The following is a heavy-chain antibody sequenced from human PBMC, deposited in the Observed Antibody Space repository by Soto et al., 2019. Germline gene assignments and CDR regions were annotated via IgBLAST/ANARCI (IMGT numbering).Heavy chain of an antibody. CDR2: IYYSGST. V-gene: IGHV4-31*03. CDR3: ARQDIVLVPDYYYYGMYV. D-gene: IGHD2-2*01. J-gene: IGHJ6*02. Sequence: PSETLSLTCTVSGGSISSGGYYWSWIRQHPGKGLEWIGYIYYSGSTYYNPSLKSRVTISVDTSKNQFSLKLSSVTAADTAVYYCARQDIVLVPDYYYYGMYVWGQGTTVTVSS. CDR1: GGSISSGGYY.